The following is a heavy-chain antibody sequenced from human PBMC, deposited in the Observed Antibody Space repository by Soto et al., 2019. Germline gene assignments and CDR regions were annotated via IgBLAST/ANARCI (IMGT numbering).Heavy chain of an antibody. CDR2: IYWDDDK. Sequence: SGPTLVKPTQTLTLTCTFSGFSLSTSGVGVGWIRQPPGKALEWLALIYWDDDKRYSPSLKSRLTITKDPSKNQVVLTMTNMDPVDTATYYCAHRRGGLKNSYYYYYGMDVWGQGTTVTVSS. D-gene: IGHD3-16*01. CDR3: AHRRGGLKNSYYYYYGMDV. V-gene: IGHV2-5*02. CDR1: GFSLSTSGVG. J-gene: IGHJ6*02.